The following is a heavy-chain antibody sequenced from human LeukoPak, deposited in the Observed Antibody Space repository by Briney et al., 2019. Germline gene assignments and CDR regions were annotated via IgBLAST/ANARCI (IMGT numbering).Heavy chain of an antibody. CDR1: GFTFSDYY. D-gene: IGHD3-10*01. J-gene: IGHJ4*02. Sequence: PRGSLRLSCAASGFTFSDYYMSWIRQAPGKGLEWVSYISSSSSYTNYADSVKGRFTISRDNAKNSLYLQMNSLRAEDTAVYYCARCRGSGSVFDYWGQGTLVTVSS. CDR3: ARCRGSGSVFDY. CDR2: ISSSSSYT. V-gene: IGHV3-11*03.